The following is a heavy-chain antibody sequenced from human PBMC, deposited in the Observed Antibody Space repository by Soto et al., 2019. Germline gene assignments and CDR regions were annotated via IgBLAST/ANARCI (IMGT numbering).Heavy chain of an antibody. CDR1: GGSISSSTW. CDR2: ISHSVNT. D-gene: IGHD1-26*01. Sequence: SETLSLTCSVSGGSISSSTWWSWVRQPPGKGLEWIGEISHSVNTDYNPSLKSRVIISVDKSKNTLYLQMNSLRAEDTAVYYCAKGFGNYWAFDYWGQGTLVTVSS. J-gene: IGHJ4*02. V-gene: IGHV4-4*02. CDR3: AKGFGNYWAFDY.